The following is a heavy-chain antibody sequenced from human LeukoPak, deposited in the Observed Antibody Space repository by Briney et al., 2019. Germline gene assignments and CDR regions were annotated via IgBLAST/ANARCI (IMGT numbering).Heavy chain of an antibody. D-gene: IGHD1-14*01. CDR2: ISSTTKTI. Sequence: GGSLRLSCAASGSTFNTYTMNWVRQAPGKGLEWVSCISSTTKTIYYADSVKGRFTISRDNAKNSLYLQMNSLRADDTAVYYCATKVPFETAFDYWGQGTLVTVSS. CDR1: GSTFNTYT. J-gene: IGHJ4*02. V-gene: IGHV3-48*04. CDR3: ATKVPFETAFDY.